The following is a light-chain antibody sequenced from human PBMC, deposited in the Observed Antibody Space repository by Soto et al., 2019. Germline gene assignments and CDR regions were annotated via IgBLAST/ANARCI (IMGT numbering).Light chain of an antibody. V-gene: IGKV3D-15*01. Sequence: EVVLTQSPATLSVSAGGTVTLSCRASQRVCRNSVWYQQKPGQAPRLLIYGASSRATGIPDRFSGSGSGTEFTLTISSLQSEDFAVYYCQQYNNWPRLTFGGGTKVDIK. CDR1: QRVCRN. CDR2: GAS. CDR3: QQYNNWPRLT. J-gene: IGKJ4*01.